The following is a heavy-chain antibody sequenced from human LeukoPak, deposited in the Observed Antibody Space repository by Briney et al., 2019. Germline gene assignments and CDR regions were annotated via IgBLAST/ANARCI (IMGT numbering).Heavy chain of an antibody. CDR1: GFTFSGSA. V-gene: IGHV3-23*01. J-gene: IGHJ4*02. CDR3: AKNWMTAVVTPVLDY. Sequence: PGGSLRLSCAASGFTFSGSAMHWVRQASGKGLEWVSAISGSGGSTYYADSVKGRFTISRDKPKNTLYLQMNSLRAEDTAVYYCAKNWMTAVVTPVLDYWGQGTLVTVSS. D-gene: IGHD4-23*01. CDR2: ISGSGGST.